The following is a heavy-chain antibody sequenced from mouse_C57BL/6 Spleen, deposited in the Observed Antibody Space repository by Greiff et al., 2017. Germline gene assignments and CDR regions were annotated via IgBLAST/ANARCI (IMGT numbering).Heavy chain of an antibody. CDR1: GYTFTRYW. V-gene: IGHV1-7*01. Sequence: QVHVTQSGAELAQPGASGTLSCKSSGYTFTRYWMPWVKQRRGQGREWIGYITPSSGYPKYNQKFKDKATLTADKSSSTAYMQLSSLTYEDSAVYYCARLDDYDGYYAMDYWGQGTSVTVSS. CDR2: ITPSSGYP. J-gene: IGHJ4*01. CDR3: ARLDDYDGYYAMDY. D-gene: IGHD2-4*01.